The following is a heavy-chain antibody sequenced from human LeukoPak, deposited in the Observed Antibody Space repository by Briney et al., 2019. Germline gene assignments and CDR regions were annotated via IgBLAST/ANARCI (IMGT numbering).Heavy chain of an antibody. CDR2: ISSSGSTI. J-gene: IGHJ4*02. V-gene: IGHV3-48*03. CDR3: AREGVAVAGGIDY. CDR1: GFTFSSYE. Sequence: GGSLRLSCAASGFTFSSYEMNWVRQAPGKGLEWVSYISSSGSTIYYADSVKGRFTISRDSAKNSLYLQMNSLRAEDTAVYYCAREGVAVAGGIDYWGQGTLVTVSS. D-gene: IGHD6-19*01.